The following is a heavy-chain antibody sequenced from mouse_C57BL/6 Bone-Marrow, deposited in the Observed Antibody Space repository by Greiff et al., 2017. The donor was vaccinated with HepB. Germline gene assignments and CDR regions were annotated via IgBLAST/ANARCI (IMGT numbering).Heavy chain of an antibody. CDR1: GFSLTSYG. CDR3: AKKGIYYDYGGFAY. V-gene: IGHV2-5*01. CDR2: IWRGGST. Sequence: VQLQQSGPGLVQPSQSLSITCTVSGFSLTSYGVHWVRQSPGKGLEWLGVIWRGGSTDYNAAFMSRLSITKDNSKSQVFFKMNSLQADDTAIYYCAKKGIYYDYGGFAYWGQGTLVTVSA. J-gene: IGHJ3*01. D-gene: IGHD2-4*01.